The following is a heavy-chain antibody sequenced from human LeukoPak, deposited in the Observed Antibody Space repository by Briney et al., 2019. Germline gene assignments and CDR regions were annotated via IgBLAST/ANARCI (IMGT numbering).Heavy chain of an antibody. CDR1: GFTFSSYG. D-gene: IGHD3-22*01. Sequence: GGSLRLSCAASGFTFSSYGMHWVRQAPGKGLEWVAFIRCDGSNKYYADSVKGRFTISRDNSKNTLYLQMNSLRAEDTAVYYCAKDPGGYYYDSSGSAYYFDYWGQGTLVTVSS. V-gene: IGHV3-30*02. CDR2: IRCDGSNK. CDR3: AKDPGGYYYDSSGSAYYFDY. J-gene: IGHJ4*02.